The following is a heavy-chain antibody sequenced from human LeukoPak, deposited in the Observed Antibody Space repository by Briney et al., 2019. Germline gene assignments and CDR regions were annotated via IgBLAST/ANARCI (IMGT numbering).Heavy chain of an antibody. CDR1: GGSISSSSYY. D-gene: IGHD3-10*01. CDR2: IYYSGST. Sequence: SETLSLTCTVSGGSISSSSYYWGWIRQPPGKGLEWIGSIYYSGSTYYNPSLKSRVTISVDTSKNQFSLKLSSVTAADTAVYYCARHSGVLLWFGGQFDPWGQGTLVTVSS. J-gene: IGHJ5*02. V-gene: IGHV4-39*01. CDR3: ARHSGVLLWFGGQFDP.